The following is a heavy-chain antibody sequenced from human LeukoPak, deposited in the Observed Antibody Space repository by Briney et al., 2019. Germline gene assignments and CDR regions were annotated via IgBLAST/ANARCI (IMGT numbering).Heavy chain of an antibody. D-gene: IGHD3-10*01. J-gene: IGHJ3*02. CDR1: GYTFISYQ. CDR2: INPTGGST. CDR3: ARGLQGSGSYYFYPSYAFDI. V-gene: IGHV1-46*01. Sequence: ASVKVSCKASGYTFISYQMHWVRQAPGQGLEWMGIINPTGGSTSHAQKFQGRVTMTRNTSISTAYMELSSLRSEDTAVYYCARGLQGSGSYYFYPSYAFDIWGQGTMVTVSS.